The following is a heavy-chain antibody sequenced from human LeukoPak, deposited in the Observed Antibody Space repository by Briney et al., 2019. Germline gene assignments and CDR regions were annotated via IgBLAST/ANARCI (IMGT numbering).Heavy chain of an antibody. CDR2: ISVSGVST. J-gene: IGHJ4*02. CDR1: GFTFSSYA. V-gene: IGHV3-23*01. Sequence: GGSLRLSCTASGFTFSSYALSWVRQAPGKGLEWVSSISVSGVSTFYADSVKGRFTISRDNSNNTLYLQMISLRAEDTAVYYCAKDRARVTYWGQGRVVRVSS. CDR3: AKDRARVTY. D-gene: IGHD1-26*01.